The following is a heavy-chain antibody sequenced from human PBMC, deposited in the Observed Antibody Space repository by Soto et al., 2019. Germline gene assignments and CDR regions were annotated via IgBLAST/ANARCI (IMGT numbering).Heavy chain of an antibody. CDR1: GFTFSSYA. CDR2: ISGSGGST. V-gene: IGHV3-23*01. D-gene: IGHD3-10*01. CDR3: AVRGGVRGYYFDY. Sequence: GGSLRLSCAASGFTFSSYAMSWVRQAPGKGLEWVSAISGSGGSTYYADSVKGRFTISRDNSKNTLYLQMNSLRAEDTVVYYCAVRGGVRGYYFDYWGQGTLVTVSS. J-gene: IGHJ4*02.